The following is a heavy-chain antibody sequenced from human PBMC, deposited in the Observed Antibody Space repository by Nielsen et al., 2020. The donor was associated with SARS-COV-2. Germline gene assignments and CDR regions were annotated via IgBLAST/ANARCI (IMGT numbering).Heavy chain of an antibody. CDR2: INPNSGGT. D-gene: IGHD7-27*01. CDR3: ARGGQLGIWSRVADGFDY. CDR1: GYTFTGYY. Sequence: ASVKVSCNASGYTFTGYYMHWVRQAPGQVLAWMGWINPNSGGTNYAQKFQGWVTMTRDTSISTAYMELSRLRSDDTAVYYCARGGQLGIWSRVADGFDYWGQGTLVTVSS. V-gene: IGHV1-2*04. J-gene: IGHJ4*02.